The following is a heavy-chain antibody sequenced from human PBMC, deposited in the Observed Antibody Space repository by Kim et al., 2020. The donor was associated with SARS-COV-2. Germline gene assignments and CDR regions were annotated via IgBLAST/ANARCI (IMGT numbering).Heavy chain of an antibody. CDR2: IFYSGTT. CDR1: GGSISSYY. Sequence: SETLSLTCSVSGGSISSYYWTWLRQPPGKGLEWIGYIFYSGTTNYNPSLKSRVTISVDMSKNHFSLKLTSVTAADTAVYYCARERGGSHFDPWGQGTLVIVSS. CDR3: ARERGGSHFDP. V-gene: IGHV4-59*01. D-gene: IGHD3-16*01. J-gene: IGHJ5*02.